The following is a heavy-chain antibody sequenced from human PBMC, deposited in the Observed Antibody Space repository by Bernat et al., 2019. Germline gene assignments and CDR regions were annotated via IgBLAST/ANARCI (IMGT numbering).Heavy chain of an antibody. Sequence: QVQLVEPGGGAVQSGRSLRLSCAVSGFTFSSFGMHWVRQAPGKGLEWVATTSYDANKKYFADSVKGIFSISRDNSKNTLYLQMNSLKAEDTAVYYCVKSYYGSEDYHYGIDVWGQGTTVTVSS. CDR2: TSYDANKK. V-gene: IGHV3-30*18. J-gene: IGHJ6*02. CDR1: GFTFSSFG. CDR3: VKSYYGSEDYHYGIDV. D-gene: IGHD3-10*01.